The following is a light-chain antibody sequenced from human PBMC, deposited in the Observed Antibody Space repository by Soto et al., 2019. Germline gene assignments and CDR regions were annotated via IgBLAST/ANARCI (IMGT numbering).Light chain of an antibody. V-gene: IGKV1-5*01. CDR1: QSISSW. Sequence: DIQMTQSPSTLSAFVGDRVTITCRASQSISSWLAWYQQKPGKAPKLLIYDASSLESGVPSRFSGTGSGTEFPLTISSLQPDDFATYYCQQYNSSPLTFGGGTKVQIK. J-gene: IGKJ4*01. CDR2: DAS. CDR3: QQYNSSPLT.